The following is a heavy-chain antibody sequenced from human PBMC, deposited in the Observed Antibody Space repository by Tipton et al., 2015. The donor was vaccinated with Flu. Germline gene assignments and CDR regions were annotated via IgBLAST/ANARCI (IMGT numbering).Heavy chain of an antibody. D-gene: IGHD3-22*01. V-gene: IGHV4-38-2*02. CDR2: IYHSGST. CDR3: ARHDSLTMAVALDY. CDR1: GYSISSGYF. Sequence: TLSLTCTVSGYSISSGYFWGWIRQFPGKGLEWIGSIYHSGSTDYNPSLKSRVTISVDTSKNQFPLKVRSVTAADTTVYYCARHDSLTMAVALDYWGQGTLVTVSS. J-gene: IGHJ4*02.